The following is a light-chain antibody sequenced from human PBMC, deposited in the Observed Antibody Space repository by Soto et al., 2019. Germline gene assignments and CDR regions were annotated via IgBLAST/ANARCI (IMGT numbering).Light chain of an antibody. J-gene: IGLJ2*01. CDR3: GSWDSSLSTVV. V-gene: IGLV1-51*01. Sequence: QSVLTQPSSVSAAPGQTVTISCSGSRTNFGKNFVSWYQQLPGTAPKLLIYEDNKRLSGIPDRFSGSKSGTSATLGVTGLQTGDEADYYCGSWDSSLSTVVFGGGTKLTVL. CDR2: EDN. CDR1: RTNFGKNF.